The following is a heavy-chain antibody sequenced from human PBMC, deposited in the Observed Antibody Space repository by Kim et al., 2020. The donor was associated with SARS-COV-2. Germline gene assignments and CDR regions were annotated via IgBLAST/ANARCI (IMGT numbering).Heavy chain of an antibody. CDR1: GFTFGDYA. Sequence: GGSLRLSCAASGFTFGDYAMHWVRQAPGKGLEWVSGISWNSGSIGYADSVKGRFTISRDNAKNSLYLQMNSLRAEDTALYYCAKSGVVRGGMDVWGKGTTVTVSS. CDR3: AKSGVVRGGMDV. D-gene: IGHD3-10*01. V-gene: IGHV3-9*01. CDR2: ISWNSGSI. J-gene: IGHJ6*04.